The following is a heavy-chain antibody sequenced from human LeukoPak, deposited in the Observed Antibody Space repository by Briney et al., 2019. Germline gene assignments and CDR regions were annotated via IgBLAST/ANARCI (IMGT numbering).Heavy chain of an antibody. D-gene: IGHD4/OR15-4a*01. CDR2: ISSSSSTI. J-gene: IGHJ4*02. V-gene: IGHV3-48*04. Sequence: PGGSLRLSCAASGFTFSSYSMNWVRQAPGKGLEWVSYISSSSSTIYYADSVKGRFTISRDNAKNSLYLQMNSLRAEDTAVYYCARDSAHYGTPYYFDYWGQGTLVTVSS. CDR3: ARDSAHYGTPYYFDY. CDR1: GFTFSSYS.